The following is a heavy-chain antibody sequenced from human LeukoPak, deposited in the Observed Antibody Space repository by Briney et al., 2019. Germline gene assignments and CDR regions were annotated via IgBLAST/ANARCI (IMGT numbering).Heavy chain of an antibody. J-gene: IGHJ4*02. D-gene: IGHD1-1*01. CDR3: ATDRDATWVKRFDY. CDR1: GFTFTNSW. CDR2: IDQGGSEK. V-gene: IGHV3-7*01. Sequence: KPGGSLSLFCAAAGFTFTNSWMNSVRQAPGKWLELLTNIDQGGSEKNYVDSVKGRFTISRDNAKNSLYLQMNSLRAEDTAVYYCATDRDATWVKRFDYWGQGILVTVSS.